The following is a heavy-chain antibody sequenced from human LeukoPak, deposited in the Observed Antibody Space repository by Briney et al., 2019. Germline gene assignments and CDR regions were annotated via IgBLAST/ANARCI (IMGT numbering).Heavy chain of an antibody. J-gene: IGHJ4*02. CDR2: IRSKTSSYAT. CDR1: GFTFSGST. D-gene: IGHD4-17*01. V-gene: IGHV3-73*01. Sequence: PGGSLRLSCAASGFTFSGSTMHWVRQASGKGLEWVGRIRSKTSSYATAYTASVKGRFTISRDDSKNTAYLQMNSLRAEDTAVYYCAKDQAGYGDYNFDYWGQGTLVTVSS. CDR3: AKDQAGYGDYNFDY.